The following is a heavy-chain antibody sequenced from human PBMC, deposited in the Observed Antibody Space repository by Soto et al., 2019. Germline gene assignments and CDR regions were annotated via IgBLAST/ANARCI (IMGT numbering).Heavy chain of an antibody. CDR1: YV. V-gene: IGHV1-3*01. Sequence: YVMGCALQAPGQRLEWMGWINAGNGNTKYAQKVQGRVIITRDTSASTAYMELSSLRSEDTAVYYCARGGELLYFDYWGLGTLVTVSS. CDR3: ARGGELLYFDY. J-gene: IGHJ4*02. CDR2: INAGNGNT. D-gene: IGHD1-26*01.